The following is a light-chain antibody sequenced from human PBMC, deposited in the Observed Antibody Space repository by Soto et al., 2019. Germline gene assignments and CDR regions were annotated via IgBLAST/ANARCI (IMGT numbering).Light chain of an antibody. CDR2: GAS. CDR1: QSVSSSY. V-gene: IGKV3-20*01. Sequence: EIVLTQSPGTLSLSPGERATLSCRSSQSVSSSYLAWYQQKPGQAPRLLIYGASSRATGIPDRFSSSGSGTDFTLTISRLEPEEFAVYYCQQYGSSQWTFGQGTKVDIK. CDR3: QQYGSSQWT. J-gene: IGKJ1*01.